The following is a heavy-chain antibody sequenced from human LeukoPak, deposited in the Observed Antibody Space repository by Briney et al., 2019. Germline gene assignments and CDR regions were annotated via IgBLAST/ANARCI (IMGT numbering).Heavy chain of an antibody. D-gene: IGHD6-13*01. CDR1: GESISSYY. Sequence: KPSGTLSLTSTVSGESISSYYWSSGRQPAGKGLEWLGRIYTSVSTKFNPSLQSRVTMSVDTSKNQLSLKLSSVTAADTAVYYCARDSGCVAAVGTKVYYYGMDVWGQGTTVTVSS. CDR2: IYTSVST. J-gene: IGHJ6*02. CDR3: ARDSGCVAAVGTKVYYYGMDV. V-gene: IGHV4-4*07.